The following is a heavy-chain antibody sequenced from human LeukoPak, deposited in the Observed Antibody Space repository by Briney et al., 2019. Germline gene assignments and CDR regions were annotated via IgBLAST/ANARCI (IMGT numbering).Heavy chain of an antibody. CDR2: VRYDGGNV. D-gene: IGHD2-21*01. CDR1: GFTLSCCG. J-gene: IGHJ4*02. Sequence: GGSLRLSCAASGFTLSCCGMHWVRQAPGKGLEWVAFVRYDGGNVYYADSVKGRFTISRDNFKNTLSLQMNSLRAEDTAMYYCAKDGDDCIEHWGQGALVTVSS. V-gene: IGHV3-30*02. CDR3: AKDGDDCIEH.